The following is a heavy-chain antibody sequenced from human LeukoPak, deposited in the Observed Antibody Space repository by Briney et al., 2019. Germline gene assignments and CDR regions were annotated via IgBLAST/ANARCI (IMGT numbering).Heavy chain of an antibody. J-gene: IGHJ4*02. CDR2: IWYDGRNE. D-gene: IGHD3-22*01. CDR1: GFPFSSYG. Sequence: PGRSLRLYCAAPGFPFSSYGMHWVRQAPGRGLEWVAIIWYDGRNEYYADSVKGRFTISRDNSKITLYLQMNSLRVEDTAVYYCAKDFSYYDSSGSGPDYWGQGTLVTVSS. V-gene: IGHV3-33*06. CDR3: AKDFSYYDSSGSGPDY.